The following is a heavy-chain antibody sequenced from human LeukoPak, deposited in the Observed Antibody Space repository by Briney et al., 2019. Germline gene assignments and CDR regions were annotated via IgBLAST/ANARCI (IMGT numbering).Heavy chain of an antibody. D-gene: IGHD6-13*01. J-gene: IGHJ4*02. CDR3: AKEGGSGSSHLNVDN. CDR1: GFTFSSYA. Sequence: KPGGSLGLSCAASGFTFSSYAMSWVRQAPGKGLEWVSAISGSGGSTYYADSVKGRFTISRDNSKNTLYLQMNSLRAEDTAVYYCAKEGGSGSSHLNVDNWGQGTLVTVSS. CDR2: ISGSGGST. V-gene: IGHV3-23*01.